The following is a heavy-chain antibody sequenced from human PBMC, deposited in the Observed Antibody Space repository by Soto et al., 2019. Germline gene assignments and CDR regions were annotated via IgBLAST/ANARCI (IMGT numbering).Heavy chain of an antibody. D-gene: IGHD3-10*01. CDR1: SFTFRRNN. V-gene: IGHV3-21*01. CDR3: VRGVDDEDGEAAPWFLFEN. Sequence: XGSLRLSCAASSFTFRRNNMNWVRQAPGKGLEWVASISSSGDYLYYADSVKGRFIISRDNFQNSLFLQMNNLRADDTAVYYCVRGVDDEDGEAAPWFLFENWGQGTPVTVSS. CDR2: ISSSGDYL. J-gene: IGHJ4*02.